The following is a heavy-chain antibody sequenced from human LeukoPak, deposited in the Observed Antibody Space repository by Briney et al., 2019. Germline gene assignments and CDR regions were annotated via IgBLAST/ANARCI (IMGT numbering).Heavy chain of an antibody. CDR1: GFTFSDFY. D-gene: IGHD3-10*01. Sequence: GGSLRLSCATAGFTFSDFYMSWIRQAPGKGLEWISYISSSGSSTNYADSVKGRFTISRDNAKNSLYLQMNSLRAEDTAVYYCARDLIHRSCEANYWGRGTLVTVSS. V-gene: IGHV3-11*05. CDR2: ISSSGSST. J-gene: IGHJ4*02. CDR3: ARDLIHRSCEANY.